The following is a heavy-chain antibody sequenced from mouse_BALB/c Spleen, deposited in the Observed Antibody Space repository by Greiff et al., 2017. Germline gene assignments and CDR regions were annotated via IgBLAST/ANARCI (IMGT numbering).Heavy chain of an antibody. J-gene: IGHJ4*01. D-gene: IGHD2-10*02. CDR2: ISSGGST. CDR1: GFTFSSYA. CDR3: ARGRALGVWDY. V-gene: IGHV5-6-5*01. Sequence: EVQLVESGGGLVKPGGSLKLSCAASGFTFSSYAMSWVRQTPEKRLEWVASISSGGSTYYPDSVKGRFTISRDNARNILYLQMSSLRSEDTAMYYCARGRALGVWDYWGQGTSVTVSS.